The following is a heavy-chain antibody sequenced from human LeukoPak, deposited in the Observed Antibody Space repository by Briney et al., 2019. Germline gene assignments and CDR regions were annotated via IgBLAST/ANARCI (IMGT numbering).Heavy chain of an antibody. D-gene: IGHD2-8*01. CDR2: ISYDGSNK. CDR3: AKDLVGCLDY. J-gene: IGHJ4*02. Sequence: GGSLRLSCAASGFTFSSYGMHWVRQAPGKGLEWVAVISYDGSNKYYADSVKGRFTISRDNSKNTLYLQMNSLRAEDTAVYYCAKDLVGCLDYWGQGTLVTVSS. CDR1: GFTFSSYG. V-gene: IGHV3-30*18.